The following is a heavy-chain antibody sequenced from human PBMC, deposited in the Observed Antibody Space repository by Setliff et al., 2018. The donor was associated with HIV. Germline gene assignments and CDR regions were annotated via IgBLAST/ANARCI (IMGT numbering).Heavy chain of an antibody. CDR2: LDPRDSYT. CDR1: GYTFANYW. V-gene: IGHV5-10-1*01. D-gene: IGHD2-15*01. J-gene: IGHJ6*03. Sequence: GESLKISCKGSGYTFANYWISWARQMPGKGLEWMGRLDPRDSYTDYSPSFQGHVTISGDKSSSTAYLQWSSLRASDTATYYCARLLRRPHDFFYMDVWGKGTTVTVS. CDR3: ARLLRRPHDFFYMDV.